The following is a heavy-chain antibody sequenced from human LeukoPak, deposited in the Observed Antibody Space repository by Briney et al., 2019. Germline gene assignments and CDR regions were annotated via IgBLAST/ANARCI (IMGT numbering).Heavy chain of an antibody. CDR1: GYSFTSYW. V-gene: IGHV5-51*01. CDR3: ARREFGMVRGVANFDY. CDR2: IYPGDSDT. J-gene: IGHJ4*02. Sequence: GESLKISCKGSGYSFTSYWIGWVRQMPGKGLEWMGIIYPGDSDTRYSPSFQGQVTISADKSISTAYLQWSSLKASDTAMYYCARREFGMVRGVANFDYWGQGTPVTVSS. D-gene: IGHD3-10*01.